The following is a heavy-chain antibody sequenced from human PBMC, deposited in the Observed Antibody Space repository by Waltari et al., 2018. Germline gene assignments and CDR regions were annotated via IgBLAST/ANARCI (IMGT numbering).Heavy chain of an antibody. V-gene: IGHV1-8*01. CDR3: ARGGAIVLTDGMDV. CDR1: GSTSTVCV. CDR2: MNPNSGNT. J-gene: IGHJ6*02. D-gene: IGHD2-8*01. Sequence: QVQWVQFGAKWKRLGASLKFSSRASGSTSTVCVITWFHRPTGQGLEWMGWMNPNSGNTGYAQKFQGRVTMTRNTSISTAYMELSSLRSEDTAVYYCARGGAIVLTDGMDVWGQGTTVTVSS.